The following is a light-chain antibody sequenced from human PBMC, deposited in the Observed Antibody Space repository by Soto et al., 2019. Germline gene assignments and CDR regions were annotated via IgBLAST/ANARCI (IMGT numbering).Light chain of an antibody. V-gene: IGKV3-20*01. CDR3: QQYGSSLWT. CDR2: GAS. Sequence: EIVLTHSPGTLSLSPGERATLSCRASQSVSSSYLAWYQQKPGQAPRLLIYGASSRATGIPDRFSGSGSGTDSTLTISRLEPEDFAVYYCQQYGSSLWTFGQGTKVDIK. J-gene: IGKJ1*01. CDR1: QSVSSSY.